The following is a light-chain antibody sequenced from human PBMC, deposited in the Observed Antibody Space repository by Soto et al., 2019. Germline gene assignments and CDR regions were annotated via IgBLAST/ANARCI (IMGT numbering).Light chain of an antibody. CDR2: DAS. Sequence: EIVLTQSPATLSLSPGERATLSCRASQSVSSYLAWYQQKPGQAPRILIYDASNRATGIPARFSGSGSGTDFTLPISGLEPEDFAVYSCQQRSNWPPYTFGQGTKLEIK. V-gene: IGKV3-11*01. CDR1: QSVSSY. J-gene: IGKJ2*01. CDR3: QQRSNWPPYT.